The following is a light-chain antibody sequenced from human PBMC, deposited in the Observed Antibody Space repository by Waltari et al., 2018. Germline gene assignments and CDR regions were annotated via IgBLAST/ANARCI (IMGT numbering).Light chain of an antibody. V-gene: IGLV3-19*01. CDR2: GYN. Sequence: SSELTQDPAVSVALGQTVKMTCQGDSLRTSYASWYQQKPGQAPVLVLFGYNKRPSGIPARFSGYNSGTTSSLTITGAQAEDEADYYCHSRDSSASHVVFGGGTKLTVL. CDR3: HSRDSSASHVV. CDR1: SLRTSY. J-gene: IGLJ2*01.